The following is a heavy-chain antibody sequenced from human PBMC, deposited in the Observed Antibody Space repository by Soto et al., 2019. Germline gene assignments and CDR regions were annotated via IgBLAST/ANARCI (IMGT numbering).Heavy chain of an antibody. V-gene: IGHV1-18*01. CDR2: ISAYSGKT. D-gene: IGHD3-16*01. Sequence: QVQLVQSGGEVKKPGASVKVSCKTSGYTFTTYGISWVRQAPGQGLEWVGWISAYSGKTHDAQKFQDKVTMTTDTSANTAYLELRSLRSDDTAVYYCARDPYLGDHQYWGQGTLVTVSS. CDR1: GYTFTTYG. J-gene: IGHJ4*02. CDR3: ARDPYLGDHQY.